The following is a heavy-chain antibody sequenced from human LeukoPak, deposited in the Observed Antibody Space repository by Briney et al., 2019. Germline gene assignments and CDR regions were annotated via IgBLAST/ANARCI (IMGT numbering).Heavy chain of an antibody. CDR1: GGSISSGSYY. Sequence: PSETLSLTCTVSGGSISSGSYYWRWIRQPAGTGLEWIGRIYTSGSTNYNPSLKSRVNISVDTSKNQFSLKLSSVTAADTAVYYCARDYGDYIDWFDPWGQGTLVTVSS. J-gene: IGHJ5*02. D-gene: IGHD4-17*01. CDR2: IYTSGST. CDR3: ARDYGDYIDWFDP. V-gene: IGHV4-61*02.